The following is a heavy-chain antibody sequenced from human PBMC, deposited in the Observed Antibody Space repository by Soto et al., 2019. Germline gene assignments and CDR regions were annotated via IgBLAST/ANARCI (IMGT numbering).Heavy chain of an antibody. CDR3: ARRGSGSYYDY. J-gene: IGHJ4*02. CDR1: GFTFSNYA. V-gene: IGHV3-23*01. D-gene: IGHD1-26*01. Sequence: GGSLRLSCAASGFTFSNYAMNWVRQAPVKGLEWVSGISGSGDSTYHADSVKGRFTISRDNSKNTLYLQLNSLRAEDTAVYYCARRGSGSYYDYWGQRTLVTVSS. CDR2: ISGSGDST.